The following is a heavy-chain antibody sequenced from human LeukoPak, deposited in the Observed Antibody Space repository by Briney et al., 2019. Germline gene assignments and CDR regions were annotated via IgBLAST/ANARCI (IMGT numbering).Heavy chain of an antibody. Sequence: GGSLRPSRAASGFTFSSYWMSWVRQAPGKGLEWVANIKQDGSEKYYVDSVKGRFTISRDNAKNSLYLQMNSLRAEDTAVYYCARGTVQYYYGMDVWGQGTTVTVSS. CDR1: GFTFSSYW. CDR3: ARGTVQYYYGMDV. V-gene: IGHV3-7*01. J-gene: IGHJ6*02. CDR2: IKQDGSEK. D-gene: IGHD4-17*01.